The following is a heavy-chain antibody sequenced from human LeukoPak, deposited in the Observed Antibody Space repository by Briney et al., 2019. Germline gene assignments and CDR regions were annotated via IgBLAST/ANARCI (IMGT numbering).Heavy chain of an antibody. V-gene: IGHV1-18*01. CDR2: ISPYNGNT. Sequence: ASVKVSCKPYGYTFNTYGITWVRQAPGQGLEWMGWISPYNGNTNYTQKFQGRVTMTTDTSTSTAYMELRSLRSDDTAVYYCARGPHERSGYPDDWGQGTLVTVSS. CDR3: ARGPHERSGYPDD. J-gene: IGHJ4*02. CDR1: GYTFNTYG. D-gene: IGHD3-22*01.